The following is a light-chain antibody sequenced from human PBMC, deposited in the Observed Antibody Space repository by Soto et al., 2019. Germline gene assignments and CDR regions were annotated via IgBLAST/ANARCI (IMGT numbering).Light chain of an antibody. CDR2: KAS. CDR3: QQYNSYSA. CDR1: QSVSSW. Sequence: IQLTQSPSTLSATVGDRVTITCRASQSVSSWLTWYQQKPGKAPKLLIYKASTLESGVPSRFSGSGSGTEVTLTISGLQPDDFATYYCQQYNSYSAFGG. J-gene: IGKJ4*01. V-gene: IGKV1-5*03.